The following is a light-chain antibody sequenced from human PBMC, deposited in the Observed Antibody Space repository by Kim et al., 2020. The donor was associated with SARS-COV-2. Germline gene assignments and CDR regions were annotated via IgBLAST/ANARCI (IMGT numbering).Light chain of an antibody. CDR1: QGMSDW. Sequence: DIQMIQSPSTLSAAVGDRVTITCWARQGMSDWLAWYQQKPGKAPKLLIYDASNLESGVPSRFSGSESGTEFTLTISSLQPDDFATYYCQLYSGYSRTWTFGQGTKVDIK. J-gene: IGKJ1*01. V-gene: IGKV1-5*01. CDR3: QLYSGYSRTWT. CDR2: DAS.